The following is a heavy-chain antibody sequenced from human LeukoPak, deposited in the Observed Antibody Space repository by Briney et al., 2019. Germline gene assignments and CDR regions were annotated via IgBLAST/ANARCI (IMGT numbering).Heavy chain of an antibody. V-gene: IGHV3-53*01. J-gene: IGHJ4*02. Sequence: HPGGSLRLSCAASGFTVSSNYMSWVRQAPGKGLEWVSVIYSGGSTYYADSVNGRFTISRDNSKNTLYLQMNSLRAEDTAVYYCARCGDYHYYFDYWGQGTLVTVSS. CDR2: IYSGGST. CDR1: GFTVSSNY. D-gene: IGHD4-17*01. CDR3: ARCGDYHYYFDY.